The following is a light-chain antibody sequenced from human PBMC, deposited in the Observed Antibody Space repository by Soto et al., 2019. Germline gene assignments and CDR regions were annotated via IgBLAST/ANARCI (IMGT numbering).Light chain of an antibody. CDR2: DAS. J-gene: IGKJ5*01. Sequence: DIQMTQSPSSLSASVGERVTITCQASQDISNYLNWYQQKPGKAPKLLIYDASNLETGVPSRFSGSGSGTDFTFTISSLQPEDIATYYCQQYDNLPVAFGHGTRLEIK. V-gene: IGKV1-33*01. CDR1: QDISNY. CDR3: QQYDNLPVA.